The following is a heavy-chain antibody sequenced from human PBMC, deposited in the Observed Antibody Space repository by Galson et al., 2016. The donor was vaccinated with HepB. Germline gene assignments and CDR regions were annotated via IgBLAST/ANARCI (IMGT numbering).Heavy chain of an antibody. CDR1: GFNFRNFA. Sequence: SLRLSCAAAGFNFRNFAMSWVRQAPGKGLEWVSSIFASGDPTYYADSVKGRFTISRVNSKSTLYLQMNSLRAEDTAIYYCASHPDTFDYRGQGTLVAVSS. V-gene: IGHV3-23*01. CDR3: ASHPDTFDY. D-gene: IGHD5-18*01. J-gene: IGHJ4*02. CDR2: IFASGDPT.